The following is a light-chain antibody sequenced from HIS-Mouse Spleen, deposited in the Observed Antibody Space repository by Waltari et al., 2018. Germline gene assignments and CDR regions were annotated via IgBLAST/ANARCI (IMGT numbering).Light chain of an antibody. Sequence: SYELPQPPSVSVSPVPTARITCPGDALPKKYAYWYMQKSGQAPVLVIYEHSKRPSGIPERFSGSSSGTMATLTISGAQVEDEADYYCYSTDSSGNHRVFGGGTKLTVL. V-gene: IGLV3-10*01. CDR3: YSTDSSGNHRV. CDR1: ALPKKY. J-gene: IGLJ2*01. CDR2: EHS.